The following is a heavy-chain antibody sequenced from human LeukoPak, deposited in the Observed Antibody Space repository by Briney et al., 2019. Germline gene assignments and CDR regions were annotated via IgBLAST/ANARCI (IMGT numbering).Heavy chain of an antibody. J-gene: IGHJ5*02. CDR1: GGTFSSYA. Sequence: SVKVSCKASGGTFSSYAISWVRQAPGQGLEWMGGIIPIFGTANYAQKLQGRVTMTTDTSTSTAYMELRSLRSDDTAVYYCARFLAAAGTSGWFDPWGQGTLVTVSS. D-gene: IGHD6-13*01. CDR3: ARFLAAAGTSGWFDP. CDR2: IIPIFGTA. V-gene: IGHV1-69*05.